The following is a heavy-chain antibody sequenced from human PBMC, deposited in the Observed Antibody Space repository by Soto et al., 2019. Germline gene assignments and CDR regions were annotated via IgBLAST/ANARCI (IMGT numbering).Heavy chain of an antibody. CDR3: ARLGYSQDY. J-gene: IGHJ4*02. CDR1: GGSFSGYY. CDR2: INHSGST. V-gene: IGHV4-34*01. Sequence: PSETLSLTCAVYGGSFSGYYWSWIRQPPGKGLEWIGEINHSGSTNYNPSLKSRVTISVDTSKNQFSLKLSSVTAADTAVYYCARLGYSQDYWGQGTLVTVSS. D-gene: IGHD5-12*01.